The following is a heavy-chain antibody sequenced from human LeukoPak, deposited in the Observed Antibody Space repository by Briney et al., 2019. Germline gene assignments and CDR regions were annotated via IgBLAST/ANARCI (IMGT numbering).Heavy chain of an antibody. CDR3: ARPDYDILTGYQEYYFDY. D-gene: IGHD3-9*01. J-gene: IGHJ4*02. CDR1: GFTFSSYA. CDR2: ISGSGGST. Sequence: GGSLRLSCAASGFTFSSYAMSWVRQAPGKGLEWVSAISGSGGSTYYADSVKGRFTISRDNSKNTLYLQMNSLRAEDTAVYYCARPDYDILTGYQEYYFDYWGQGTLVTVSS. V-gene: IGHV3-23*01.